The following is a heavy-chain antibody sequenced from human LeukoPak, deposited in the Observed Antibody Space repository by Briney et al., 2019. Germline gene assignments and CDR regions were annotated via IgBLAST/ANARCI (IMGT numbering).Heavy chain of an antibody. CDR1: GFTFSSYW. CDR2: ISSDGSST. D-gene: IGHD3-3*01. V-gene: IGHV3-74*01. Sequence: GGSLRLSCAASGFTFSSYWMHWVRQAPGKGLVRVSRISSDGSSTSYADSVKGRFTISRDNAKNTLYLQMNSLRAEDTAVYYCARVDYDFWSGYRASWFDPWGQGTLVTVSS. CDR3: ARVDYDFWSGYRASWFDP. J-gene: IGHJ5*02.